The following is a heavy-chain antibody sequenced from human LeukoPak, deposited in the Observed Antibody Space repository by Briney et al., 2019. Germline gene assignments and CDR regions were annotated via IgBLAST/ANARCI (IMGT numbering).Heavy chain of an antibody. D-gene: IGHD5-18*01. V-gene: IGHV1-69*05. CDR1: GGTFSSYA. Sequence: ASVKVSCKASGGTFSSYAISWVRQAPGQGLEWMGGIIPIFGTANYAQKFQGRVTITTDESTSTAYMELSSLRSEDTAVYYCARGGIQLWSYPADAFDIWGQGTMVTVSS. CDR3: ARGGIQLWSYPADAFDI. CDR2: IIPIFGTA. J-gene: IGHJ3*02.